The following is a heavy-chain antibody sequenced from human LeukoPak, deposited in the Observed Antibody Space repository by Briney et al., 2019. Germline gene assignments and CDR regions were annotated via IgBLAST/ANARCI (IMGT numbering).Heavy chain of an antibody. CDR1: GGTFSSYA. V-gene: IGHV1-69*13. D-gene: IGHD4-17*01. J-gene: IGHJ4*02. CDR2: IIPIFGTA. CDR3: AKTTVTTFDY. Sequence: ASVKVSCKASGGTFSSYAISWVRQAPGQGLEWMGGIIPIFGTANYAQKFQGRVTITADESTSTAYMELSSLKSEDTAVYYCAKTTVTTFDYWGQGTLVTVSS.